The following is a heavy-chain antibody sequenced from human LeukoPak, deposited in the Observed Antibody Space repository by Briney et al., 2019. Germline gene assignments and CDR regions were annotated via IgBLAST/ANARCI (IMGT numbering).Heavy chain of an antibody. CDR2: VSSSSSTI. J-gene: IGHJ6*02. CDR3: ARPTGTTNYGMDV. D-gene: IGHD1-7*01. V-gene: IGHV3-48*01. CDR1: GFTFSSYS. Sequence: GGSLRLSCAASGFTFSSYSMNWVRQAPGKGLEWVSYVSSSSSTIYLADSVKGRFTISRDNAKNSLYLQMSSLRAEDTAVYYCARPTGTTNYGMDVWGQGTTVTVSS.